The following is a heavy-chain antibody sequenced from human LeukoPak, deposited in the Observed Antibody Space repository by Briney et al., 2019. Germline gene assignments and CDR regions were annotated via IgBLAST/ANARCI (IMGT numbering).Heavy chain of an antibody. Sequence: GGSLRLSCAASGFTFSSYSMNWVRQAPGKGLEWVSSISSSSSYIYYADSVKGRFTISRDNAKNSLYLQMNSLRAEDTAVYYCARDYYYDSSGYYPLGFDYWGQGTLVTVSS. CDR2: ISSSSSYI. D-gene: IGHD3-22*01. V-gene: IGHV3-21*01. CDR3: ARDYYYDSSGYYPLGFDY. J-gene: IGHJ4*02. CDR1: GFTFSSYS.